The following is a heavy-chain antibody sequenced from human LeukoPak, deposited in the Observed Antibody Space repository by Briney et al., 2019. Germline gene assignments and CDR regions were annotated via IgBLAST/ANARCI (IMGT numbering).Heavy chain of an antibody. CDR3: VRDLGVGRYGDY. CDR2: ISSGSSYI. Sequence: GGSLRLSCAASGFSFITYSMNWVRQAPGKGLEWVSSISSGSSYIYYADSVKGRFTISRDNCKNTLYLQMNSLRGEDTAVYYCVRDLGVGRYGDYWGQGALVIVSS. CDR1: GFSFITYS. V-gene: IGHV3-21*01. D-gene: IGHD3-16*01. J-gene: IGHJ4*02.